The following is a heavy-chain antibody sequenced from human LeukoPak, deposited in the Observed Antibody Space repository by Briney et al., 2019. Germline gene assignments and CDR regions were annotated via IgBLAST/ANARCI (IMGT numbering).Heavy chain of an antibody. CDR3: ARDGPYSRSYRGAFDI. CDR1: GYTFSNYY. CDR2: TSPSGGST. V-gene: IGHV1-46*01. Sequence: ASVKVSCKASGYTFSNYYMHWVRQAPGQGLEWMGITSPSGGSTSYAQKFQGRVTMTRDMSTSTVYMELSSLRSDDTAVYYCARDGPYSRSYRGAFDIWGQGTMVTVSS. D-gene: IGHD1-26*01. J-gene: IGHJ3*02.